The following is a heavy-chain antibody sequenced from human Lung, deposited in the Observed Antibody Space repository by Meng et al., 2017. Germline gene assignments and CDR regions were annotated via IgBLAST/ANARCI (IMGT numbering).Heavy chain of an antibody. Sequence: QVQLGQFGPWGKRPGAPVKLFCKPSGVTFAANWIHWLRQAPGQGLEWMGRIDPNNYHTQYAQNFQGRVTMTSDTSISTVYMELNGLRSDDTAVYYCARDEDISAAGKLFGDYWGQGTLVTVSS. CDR1: GVTFAANW. CDR3: ARDEDISAAGKLFGDY. J-gene: IGHJ4*02. V-gene: IGHV1-2*06. D-gene: IGHD6-13*01. CDR2: IDPNNYHT.